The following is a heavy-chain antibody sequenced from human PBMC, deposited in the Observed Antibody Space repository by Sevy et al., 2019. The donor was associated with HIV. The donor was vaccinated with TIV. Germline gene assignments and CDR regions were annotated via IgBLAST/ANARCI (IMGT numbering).Heavy chain of an antibody. CDR2: ISGSGGST. J-gene: IGHJ3*02. CDR3: AEEYYYDSSGSVGAFDI. Sequence: GGSLRLSCAASGFTFSSYAMSWVRQAPGKGLEWVSAISGSGGSTYYADSVKGRFTITRDNSKNTLYLQMNSLRAEDTVVYYCAEEYYYDSSGSVGAFDIWGQGTMVTVSS. D-gene: IGHD3-22*01. CDR1: GFTFSSYA. V-gene: IGHV3-23*01.